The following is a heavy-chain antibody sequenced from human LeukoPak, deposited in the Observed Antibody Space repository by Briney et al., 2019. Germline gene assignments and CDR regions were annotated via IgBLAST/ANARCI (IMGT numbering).Heavy chain of an antibody. V-gene: IGHV3-23*01. D-gene: IGHD2-2*01. J-gene: IGHJ2*01. CDR1: GFTFSSYA. Sequence: PGGSLRLSCAASGFTFSSYAMSWVRQAPGKGLEWVSAISGSGGSTYYADSVKGRFTISRDNSKNTLYLQMNSLRAEDTAVYYCAKGPHCSSTSCPSWYFDLWGRGTLVTVSS. CDR3: AKGPHCSSTSCPSWYFDL. CDR2: ISGSGGST.